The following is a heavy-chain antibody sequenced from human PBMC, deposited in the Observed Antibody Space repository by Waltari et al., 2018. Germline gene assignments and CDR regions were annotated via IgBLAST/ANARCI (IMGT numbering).Heavy chain of an antibody. D-gene: IGHD3-10*01. CDR1: GVRLDDYS. Sequence: EVQLVTSGGGLVQPGRSLRLACVGSGVRLDDYSMYWVRKRPGKGLGWLSGIGWNSGAIGYADSVRGRFSTYRDNARKSLYLQMGRLRPEDTALYYCVKGGWGFGAFYEQHWGQGIQFTVSS. V-gene: IGHV3-9*01. J-gene: IGHJ4*02. CDR3: VKGGWGFGAFYEQH. CDR2: IGWNSGAI.